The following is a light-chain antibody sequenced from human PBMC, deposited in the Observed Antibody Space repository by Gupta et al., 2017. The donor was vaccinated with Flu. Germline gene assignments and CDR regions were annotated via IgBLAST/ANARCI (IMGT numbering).Light chain of an antibody. J-gene: IGKJ4*01. V-gene: IGKV3-15*01. CDR2: GAS. Sequence: EIVMTQSPATLPVSPGESATLSCRASQSAGTNLAWYQQRPGQAPRLLIYGASTRATGIPARFSGSGSGTEFTLTISGLQSEDFAVYYCQQHNNWPPLTFGGGTKVEIK. CDR1: QSAGTN. CDR3: QQHNNWPPLT.